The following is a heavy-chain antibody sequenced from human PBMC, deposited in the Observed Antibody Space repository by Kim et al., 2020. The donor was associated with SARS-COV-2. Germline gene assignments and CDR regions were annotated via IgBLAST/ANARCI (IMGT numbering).Heavy chain of an antibody. CDR3: ARGKTPSWYYYGMDV. Sequence: QKCQGRVTITADESTSTAYMELSSLRSEDTAVYYCARGKTPSWYYYGMDVWGQGTTVTVSS. V-gene: IGHV1-69*01. J-gene: IGHJ6*02.